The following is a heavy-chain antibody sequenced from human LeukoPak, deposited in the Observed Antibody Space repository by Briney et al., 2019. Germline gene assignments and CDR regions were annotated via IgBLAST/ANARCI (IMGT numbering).Heavy chain of an antibody. D-gene: IGHD2-2*01. CDR3: ARGDIVVVPAAIYSHWFDP. CDR2: INHSGST. V-gene: IGHV4-34*01. Sequence: SETLSLTCAVYGGSFSGYYWSWIRQPPGKGLEWIGEINHSGSTNYNPSLKSQVTISVDTSKNQFSLKLSSVTAADTAVYYCARGDIVVVPAAIYSHWFDPWGQGTLVTVSS. CDR1: GGSFSGYY. J-gene: IGHJ5*02.